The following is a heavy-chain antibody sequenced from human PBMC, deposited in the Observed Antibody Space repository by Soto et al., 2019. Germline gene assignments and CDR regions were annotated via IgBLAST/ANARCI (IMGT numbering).Heavy chain of an antibody. CDR1: GYTFTGYY. CDR3: ARASDGFGSYHNWFDP. J-gene: IGHJ5*02. D-gene: IGHD3-10*01. V-gene: IGHV1-2*04. CDR2: INPNSGGT. Sequence: ASVKVSCKASGYTFTGYYIHWVRQAPGQGLEWMGWINPNSGGTNYAQKFQGWVTMTRDTSISTAYMELSRLRSDDTAVYYCARASDGFGSYHNWFDPWGQGTLVTVSS.